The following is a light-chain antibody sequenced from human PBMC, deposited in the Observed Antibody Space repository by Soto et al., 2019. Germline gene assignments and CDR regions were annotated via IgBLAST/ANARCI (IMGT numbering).Light chain of an antibody. CDR3: QQYGSSTYT. V-gene: IGKV3-20*01. CDR2: GAS. J-gene: IGKJ2*01. Sequence: IVLTQSPGTLSLSPGERATHTCRASQSVSSYLAWYQQKPGQAPRLLIYGASSRATGIPDRFSGSGSGTDFTLTISRLEPEDFAVYYCQQYGSSTYTFGQGTKVDIK. CDR1: QSVSSY.